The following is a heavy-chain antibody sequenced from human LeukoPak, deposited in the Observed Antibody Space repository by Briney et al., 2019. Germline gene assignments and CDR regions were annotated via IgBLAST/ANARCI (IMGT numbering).Heavy chain of an antibody. CDR2: TNPNSGNT. CDR1: GYTFTSYD. Sequence: GASVKVSCKASGYTFTSYDINWVRQATGQGLEWMGWTNPNSGNTGYAQKFQGRVTMTRNTSISTAYMELSSLRSEDTAVYYCARGGEMATIHGKVSDYWGQGTLVTVSS. CDR3: ARGGEMATIHGKVSDY. D-gene: IGHD5-24*01. J-gene: IGHJ4*02. V-gene: IGHV1-8*01.